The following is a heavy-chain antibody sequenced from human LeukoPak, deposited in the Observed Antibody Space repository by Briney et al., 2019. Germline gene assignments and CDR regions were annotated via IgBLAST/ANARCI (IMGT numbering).Heavy chain of an antibody. CDR2: ISSSSSYI. J-gene: IGHJ4*02. V-gene: IGHV3-21*01. CDR1: GYSFTSYW. CDR3: ARVGYYDSSGYYYGDY. Sequence: GESLKISCKGSGYSFTSYWIGWVRQMPGKGLEWVSSISSSSSYIYYADSVKGRFTISRDNAKNSLYLQMNSLRAEDTAVYYCARVGYYDSSGYYYGDYWGQGTLVTVSS. D-gene: IGHD3-22*01.